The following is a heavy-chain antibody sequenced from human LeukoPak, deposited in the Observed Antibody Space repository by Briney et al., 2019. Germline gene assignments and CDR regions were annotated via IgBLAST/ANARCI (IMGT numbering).Heavy chain of an antibody. CDR3: ARREPVGPHYFES. V-gene: IGHV4-39*01. D-gene: IGHD1-14*01. J-gene: IGHJ4*02. CDR2: IYSTGDT. Sequence: SETLSLTCVVSGGSLTSNPYYWAWIRQAPGKGLEWIGTIYSTGDTYYNPSLESRVSISVNTPETPFSLRVTSVTAADTALYFCARREPVGPHYFESWGPGALVTVSS. CDR1: GGSLTSNPYY.